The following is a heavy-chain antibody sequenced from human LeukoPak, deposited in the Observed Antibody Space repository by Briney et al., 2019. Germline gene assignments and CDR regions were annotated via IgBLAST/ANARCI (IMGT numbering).Heavy chain of an antibody. CDR2: IWYDGSNK. D-gene: IGHD3-3*01. V-gene: IGHV3-33*01. J-gene: IGHJ4*02. CDR3: ASSLRFLEWTIDY. Sequence: PGGSLRLSCAASGFTFSSYGMHWVRRAPGKGLEWVAVIWYDGSNKYYADSVKGRFTISRDNSKNTLYLQMNSLRAEDTAVYYCASSLRFLEWTIDYWGQGTLVTVSS. CDR1: GFTFSSYG.